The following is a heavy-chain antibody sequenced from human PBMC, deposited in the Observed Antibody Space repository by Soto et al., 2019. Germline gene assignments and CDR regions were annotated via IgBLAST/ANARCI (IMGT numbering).Heavy chain of an antibody. CDR3: AKDLGATAGSH. D-gene: IGHD1-26*01. CDR2: ISYDGSNK. J-gene: IGHJ4*02. CDR1: GFTFSSYG. V-gene: IGHV3-30*18. Sequence: GGSLRLSCAASGFTFSSYGMHWVRQAPGKGLEWVAVISYDGSNKYYADSVKGRFTISRDNSKNTLYLQMNSLRAEDTAVYYCAKDLGATAGSHWGQGTLVTVSS.